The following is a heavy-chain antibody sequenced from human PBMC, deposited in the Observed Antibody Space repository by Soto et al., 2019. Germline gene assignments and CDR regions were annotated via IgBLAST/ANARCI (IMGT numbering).Heavy chain of an antibody. CDR3: ARHWRPMVRGVIPYGAFDI. D-gene: IGHD3-10*01. CDR1: GGSISSYY. CDR2: IYYSGST. J-gene: IGHJ3*02. V-gene: IGHV4-59*08. Sequence: QVQLQESGPGLVKPSETLSLTCTVSGGSISSYYWSWIRQPPGKGLEWIGYIYYSGSTNYTPSLRSRVTISLDTSKNNFTLKLTSVTAADTAVNYCARHWRPMVRGVIPYGAFDIWGQGTLVTVSS.